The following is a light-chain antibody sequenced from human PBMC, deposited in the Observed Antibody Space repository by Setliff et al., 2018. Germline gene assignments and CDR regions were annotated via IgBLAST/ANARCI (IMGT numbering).Light chain of an antibody. Sequence: QSVLTQPASVSGSPGQSITVSCTGTSSDVGGYNYVSWYQQHPGKAPKLMIYDVSKRPSGVSNRFSGSKSGNTASLTISGLQAEDEADYYCSSYTSSSTEVFGTGTKGTVL. CDR2: DVS. CDR1: SSDVGGYNY. CDR3: SSYTSSSTEV. V-gene: IGLV2-14*01. J-gene: IGLJ1*01.